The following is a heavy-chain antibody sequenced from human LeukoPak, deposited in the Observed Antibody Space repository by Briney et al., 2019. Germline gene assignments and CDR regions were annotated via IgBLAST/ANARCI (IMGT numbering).Heavy chain of an antibody. CDR1: GGSISSSNW. V-gene: IGHV4-4*02. CDR3: ASDWSGYYHFDY. D-gene: IGHD3-3*01. J-gene: IGHJ4*02. CDR2: IYHIGIT. Sequence: SETLSLTCAVSGGSISSSNWWSWVRQPPGKGLEWIGEIYHIGITNYNVSLKSRVTISLDKSKNQFSLKLNSVTAADTAVYYCASDWSGYYHFDYWGQGTLVTVSS.